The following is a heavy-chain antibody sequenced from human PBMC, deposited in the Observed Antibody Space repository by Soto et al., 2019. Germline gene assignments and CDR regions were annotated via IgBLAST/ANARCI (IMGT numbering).Heavy chain of an antibody. CDR2: IYYSGST. V-gene: IGHV4-59*02. J-gene: IGHJ4*02. CDR1: GGPVNNHY. Sequence: SETLSLTCTVSGGPVNNHYWSWIRQPPGQGLEWIGYIYYSGSTNYNPSLKSRVTMSVDTSKNQFSLKLSSLTAADTAIYYCARAHWFFDYWGQGTLVTVSS. D-gene: IGHD3-9*01. CDR3: ARAHWFFDY.